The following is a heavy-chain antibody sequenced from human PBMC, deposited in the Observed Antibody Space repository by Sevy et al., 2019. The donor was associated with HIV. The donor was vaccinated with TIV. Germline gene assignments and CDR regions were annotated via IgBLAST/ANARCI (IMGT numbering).Heavy chain of an antibody. CDR2: TYYKSKWYS. CDR1: GDSVSSNNAA. J-gene: IGHJ2*01. CDR3: ARSVAALDFWYFDL. Sequence: KQSQTLSLTCAISGDSVSSNNAAWNCIRQSPSRGLEWLGRTYYKSKWYSHYAVSVKSRMTINPDTSKNQFSLQLNSVTPEDTAVYYCARSVAALDFWYFDLWGRGTLVTVSS. D-gene: IGHD6-19*01. V-gene: IGHV6-1*01.